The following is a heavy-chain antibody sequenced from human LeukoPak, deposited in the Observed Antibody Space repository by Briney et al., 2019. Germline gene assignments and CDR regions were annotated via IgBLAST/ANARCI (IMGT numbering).Heavy chain of an antibody. Sequence: SETLSLTCTVSGGSISSYYWSWIRQPAGKGLEWIGRIYNSGSTTYNPSLKSRVTMSVDTSKNQFSLKLSSVTAADTAVYYCANSIDFDYGDYYFDYWGQGALVTISS. CDR2: IYNSGST. D-gene: IGHD4-17*01. V-gene: IGHV4-4*07. CDR3: ANSIDFDYGDYYFDY. J-gene: IGHJ4*02. CDR1: GGSISSYY.